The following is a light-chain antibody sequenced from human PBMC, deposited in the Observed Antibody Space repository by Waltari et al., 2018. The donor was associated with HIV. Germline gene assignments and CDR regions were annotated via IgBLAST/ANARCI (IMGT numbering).Light chain of an antibody. CDR3: QQYYSIPNT. V-gene: IGKV1-NL1*01. Sequence: DVHMTQSPSSLSASVGDRVTVTCRASQPISNSLAWYQQKPGKAPKPLVYGTSRLESGVPSRFSGSGSGTDYTLTIGSLQPEDFASYYCQQYYSIPNTFCQGTKLEIK. CDR1: QPISNS. J-gene: IGKJ2*01. CDR2: GTS.